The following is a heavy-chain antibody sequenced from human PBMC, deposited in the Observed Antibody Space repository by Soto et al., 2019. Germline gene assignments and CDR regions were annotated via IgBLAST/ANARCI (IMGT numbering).Heavy chain of an antibody. CDR3: ARDRGGIAAAGYMDV. D-gene: IGHD6-13*01. V-gene: IGHV3-21*01. CDR1: GFTFSSYS. CDR2: ISSSSSYI. J-gene: IGHJ6*03. Sequence: EVQLVESGGGLVKPGGSLRLSCAASGFTFSSYSMNWVRQAPGKGLEWVSSISSSSSYIYYADSVKGRFTISRDNAKNSLYLQMISLRAEDTAVYYCARDRGGIAAAGYMDVWGKGTTVTVSS.